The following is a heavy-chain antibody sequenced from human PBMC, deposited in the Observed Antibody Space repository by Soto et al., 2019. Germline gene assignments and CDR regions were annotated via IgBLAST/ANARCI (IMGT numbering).Heavy chain of an antibody. V-gene: IGHV1-69*01. CDR1: GGTFSSYA. J-gene: IGHJ4*02. Sequence: QVQLVQSGAEVKKPGSSVKVSCKASGGTFSSYAIIWVRQAPGQGLEWMGGIIPVFGTANYAQKFQGRVTITADESTFTAYMELSSLTSEDTAVYYCARDRYYGDYVFDYWGQGTLVTVSS. D-gene: IGHD4-17*01. CDR3: ARDRYYGDYVFDY. CDR2: IIPVFGTA.